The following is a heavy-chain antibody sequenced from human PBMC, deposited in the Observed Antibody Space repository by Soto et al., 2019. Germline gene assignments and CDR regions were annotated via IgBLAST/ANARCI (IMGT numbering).Heavy chain of an antibody. CDR1: GGTFKTYA. Sequence: QVQLVQSGTEVKKPGSSLKVSCKATGGTFKTYAFSWVRQAPGQGLEWLGGIIPLFGTTNYARKFQDRVTITADESTSPAYMELSSLRSDDTAVYYCASCVGGGSCYLRPFFDYWGQGTLVTVSS. D-gene: IGHD2-15*01. J-gene: IGHJ4*02. CDR2: IIPLFGTT. CDR3: ASCVGGGSCYLRPFFDY. V-gene: IGHV1-69*01.